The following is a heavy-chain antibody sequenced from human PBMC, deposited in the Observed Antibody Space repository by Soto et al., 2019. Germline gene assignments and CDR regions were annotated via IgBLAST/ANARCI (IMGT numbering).Heavy chain of an antibody. CDR1: GFTFNIYG. Sequence: GVSLRLSCAASGFTFNIYGMHWVRQAPDKGLEWVALISYDGSNQYYADSVKGRFTISRDNSKNTLFLQMNSLRADDTAVYYCAKDQASGQGSFDSWGQGTLVTVS. V-gene: IGHV3-30*18. CDR2: ISYDGSNQ. J-gene: IGHJ4*02. CDR3: AKDQASGQGSFDS.